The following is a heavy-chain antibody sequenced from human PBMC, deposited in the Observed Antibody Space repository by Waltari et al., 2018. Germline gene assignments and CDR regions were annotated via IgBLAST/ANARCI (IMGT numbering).Heavy chain of an antibody. D-gene: IGHD6-13*01. CDR2: IDPSGGT. Sequence: QVQLQESGPGLVKPSQTLSLTCTVSGGSISSGSDYWSWIRQPAGKGLGCIGRIDPSGGTNTNPSLRGRVTIAKDTSENQLSLKLTTVTAADTAVYYCARGGAADGTGYDYWGQGTLVTVSS. J-gene: IGHJ4*02. CDR1: GGSISSGSDY. V-gene: IGHV4-61*02. CDR3: ARGGAADGTGYDY.